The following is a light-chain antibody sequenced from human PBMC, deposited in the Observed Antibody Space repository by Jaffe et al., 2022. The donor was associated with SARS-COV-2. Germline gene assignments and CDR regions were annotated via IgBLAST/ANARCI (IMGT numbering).Light chain of an antibody. V-gene: IGKV1-39*01. CDR3: QQSYSVPSWT. Sequence: DIQMTQSPSSLSASVGDRVTITCRASQNISTYLSWYQQKPGKAPKLLIYTASSLQSGVPSRFSGSGSGTDFTLTISSLQPEDFATYYCQQSYSVPSWTFGQGTKVEIK. CDR1: QNISTY. CDR2: TAS. J-gene: IGKJ1*01.